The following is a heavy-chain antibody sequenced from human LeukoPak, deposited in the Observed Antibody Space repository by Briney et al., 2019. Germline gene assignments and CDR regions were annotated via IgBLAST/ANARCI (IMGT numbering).Heavy chain of an antibody. J-gene: IGHJ6*02. CDR1: GYSHTNYW. Sequence: GESLKIFRKGSGYSHTNYWSGSVRQMPEKVLDRKVFIYPGDSDTRYSPSFQGQVTISADKSISTAYLQWSSLKASDTAMYYCARRGSGPYYYGMDVWGQGTTVTVSS. CDR2: IYPGDSDT. CDR3: ARRGSGPYYYGMDV. D-gene: IGHD6-19*01. V-gene: IGHV5-51*01.